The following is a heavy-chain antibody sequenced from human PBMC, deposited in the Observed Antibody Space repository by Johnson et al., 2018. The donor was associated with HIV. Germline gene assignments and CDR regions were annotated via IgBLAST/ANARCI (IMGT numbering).Heavy chain of an antibody. V-gene: IGHV3-66*01. CDR1: GFTLSTNY. CDR3: ARGGASDAFDI. Sequence: VPLVESGGGLVQPGGSLRLSCAASGFTLSTNYMSWVRQAPGKGLEWVSVIYSGGNTYYADPVKGRFTISRDNSKNTLYLQMNSLRAEDTAVYYCARGGASDAFDIWGQGTMVTVSS. J-gene: IGHJ3*02. D-gene: IGHD4/OR15-4a*01. CDR2: IYSGGNT.